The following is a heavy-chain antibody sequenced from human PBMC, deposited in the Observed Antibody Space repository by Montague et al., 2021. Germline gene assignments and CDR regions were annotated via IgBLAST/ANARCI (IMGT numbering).Heavy chain of an antibody. D-gene: IGHD4-17*01. CDR2: IYYSGST. CDR1: GGSLSSANHW. CDR3: ARLFTVPPNGLFDP. J-gene: IGHJ5*02. V-gene: IGHV4-61*03. Sequence: SETLSLTCTVSGGSLSSANHWWTWIRQPPGKRLEWIGYIYYSGSTAYSPSFSTRVTLSVDTSKNHFSLRLRSVTAADTAVYYCARLFTVPPNGLFDPWGQGTLVTVSS.